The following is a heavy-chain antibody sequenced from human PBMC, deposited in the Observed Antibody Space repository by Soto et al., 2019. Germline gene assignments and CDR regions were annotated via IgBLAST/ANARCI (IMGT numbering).Heavy chain of an antibody. Sequence: SETLSLTCTVSGGSISSSSYYWGWIRQPPGKGLEWIGSIYYSGSTYYNPSLKSRVTISVDTSKNQFSLKLSSVTAADTAVYYCARHADYYGSGSYYKGYWYFDLWGRGTLVTVSS. V-gene: IGHV4-39*01. D-gene: IGHD3-10*01. CDR3: ARHADYYGSGSYYKGYWYFDL. J-gene: IGHJ2*01. CDR2: IYYSGST. CDR1: GGSISSSSYY.